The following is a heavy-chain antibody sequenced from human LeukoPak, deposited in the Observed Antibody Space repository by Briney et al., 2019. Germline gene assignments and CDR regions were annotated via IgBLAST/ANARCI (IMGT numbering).Heavy chain of an antibody. V-gene: IGHV3-30*02. CDR1: GFTFSSYG. J-gene: IGHJ4*02. Sequence: PGGSLRLSCAASGFTFSSYGMHWVRQAPGKGLEWVAFIRYGGSNKYYADSVKGRFTISRDNSKNTLYLQMNSLRAEDTAVYYCAKDPRPYGGSTYYFDYWGQGTLVTVSS. CDR2: IRYGGSNK. D-gene: IGHD5-12*01. CDR3: AKDPRPYGGSTYYFDY.